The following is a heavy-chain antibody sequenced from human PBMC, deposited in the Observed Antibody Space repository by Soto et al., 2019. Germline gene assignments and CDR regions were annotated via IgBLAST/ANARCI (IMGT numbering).Heavy chain of an antibody. D-gene: IGHD3-22*01. Sequence: GGSLRLSCAASGFTFSNYAMSWVRQAPGNGLEWVCTINSVGDSTYYANSVKGRFTIFRDNSKNTLYLQMSSLRAEDTAIYYCAKGLTYYYETSGSPDRWFDPWGQGTPVTVSS. CDR2: INSVGDST. V-gene: IGHV3-23*01. J-gene: IGHJ5*02. CDR3: AKGLTYYYETSGSPDRWFDP. CDR1: GFTFSNYA.